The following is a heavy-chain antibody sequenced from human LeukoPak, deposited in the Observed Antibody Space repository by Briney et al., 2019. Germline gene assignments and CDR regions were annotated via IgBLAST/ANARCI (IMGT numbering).Heavy chain of an antibody. CDR2: INHSGST. J-gene: IGHJ4*02. CDR3: ARVASRTPRPTTPDY. V-gene: IGHV4-34*01. Sequence: SETLSLTCAVYGGSFSGYYWSWIRQPPGKGLEWIGEINHSGSTNYNPSLKSRVTISVDTSKNQFSLKLSSVTAADTAVYYCARVASRTPRPTTPDYWGQGTLATVSS. D-gene: IGHD5-12*01. CDR1: GGSFSGYY.